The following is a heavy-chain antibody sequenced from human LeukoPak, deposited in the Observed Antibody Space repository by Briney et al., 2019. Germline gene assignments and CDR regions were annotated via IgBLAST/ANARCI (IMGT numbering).Heavy chain of an antibody. CDR3: ARASYSYDINGWVPFDY. V-gene: IGHV4-39*07. CDR1: GGSISSSNSY. J-gene: IGHJ4*02. Sequence: SETLSLTCTVSGGSISSSNSYWGWIRQPPGQGLEWIGTVFYSGSPYYNPSLKSRVTISGDTSKNQFSLRLSSVTAADTAVYYCARASYSYDINGWVPFDYWGQGTLVTVSS. CDR2: VFYSGSP. D-gene: IGHD3-22*01.